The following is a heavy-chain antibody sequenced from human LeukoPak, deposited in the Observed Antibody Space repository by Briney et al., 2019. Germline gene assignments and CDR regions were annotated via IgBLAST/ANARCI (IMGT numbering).Heavy chain of an antibody. D-gene: IGHD2-15*01. CDR3: AKAGAVVVVAAKYFDY. J-gene: IGHJ4*02. CDR2: ISGSGGST. V-gene: IGHV3-23*01. CDR1: GFTFSSYA. Sequence: PGGSLRLSCAASGFTFSSYAMSWVRQAPGKELEWVSAISGSGGSTYYADSVKGRFTISRDNSKNTLYLQMNSLRAEDTAVYYCAKAGAVVVVAAKYFDYWGQGTLVTVSS.